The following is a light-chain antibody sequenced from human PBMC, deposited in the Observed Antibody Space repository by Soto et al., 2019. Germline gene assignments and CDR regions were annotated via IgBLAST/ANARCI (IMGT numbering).Light chain of an antibody. CDR3: QQYGSSPYT. J-gene: IGKJ2*01. CDR2: GAS. CDR1: QSVRSGY. V-gene: IGKV3-20*01. Sequence: EIVSTQSPGTLSLSPGERATLSCRASQSVRSGYLAWNQQKPGQAPRLLIYGASTRATGVPDRFSGSGSGTDFTLTISRLEPEDFAVYYCQQYGSSPYTFGQGTKLEIK.